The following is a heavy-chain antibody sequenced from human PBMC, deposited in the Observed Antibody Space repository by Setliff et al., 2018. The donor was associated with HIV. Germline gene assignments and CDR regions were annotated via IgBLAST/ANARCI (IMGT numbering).Heavy chain of an antibody. V-gene: IGHV4-4*02. CDR2: IYYSGNT. CDR1: GGSISSSNW. CDR3: ARVPSIETILFDS. Sequence: PSETLSLTCAVSGGSISSSNWWSWVRQPPGKGLEWIGSIYYSGNTYYNPSLKSRVTISIDTSKNQFSLKLNSVTAADTAVYYCARVPSIETILFDSWGQGTLVTVSS. D-gene: IGHD2-2*02. J-gene: IGHJ4*02.